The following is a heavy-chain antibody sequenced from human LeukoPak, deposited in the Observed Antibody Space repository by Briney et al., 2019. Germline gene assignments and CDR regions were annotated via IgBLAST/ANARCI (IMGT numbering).Heavy chain of an antibody. CDR1: GYSFTTYW. CDR3: ARTYCGGDCYYYYFDY. CDR2: IYPGDSDT. Sequence: GESLKISCKGSGYSFTTYWVGWVRQMPGKGLEWMGIIYPGDSDTRYSPSFQGQVTISADKSISTAYLQWSSLKASDTAMYYCARTYCGGDCYYYYFDYWGQGTLVTVSS. V-gene: IGHV5-51*01. J-gene: IGHJ4*02. D-gene: IGHD2-21*02.